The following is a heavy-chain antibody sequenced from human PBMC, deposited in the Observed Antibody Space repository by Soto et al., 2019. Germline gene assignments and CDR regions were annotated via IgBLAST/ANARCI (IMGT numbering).Heavy chain of an antibody. CDR2: INAGNGNT. J-gene: IGHJ5*02. Sequence: GASVKVSCKASGYTFTSYAMHWVRQAPGQRLEWMGWINAGNGNTKYSQKFQGRVTITRDTYASTAYMELSSLRSEDTAVYYCARDKAATRPLWFDPWGQGTLVTVSS. D-gene: IGHD1-26*01. CDR3: ARDKAATRPLWFDP. CDR1: GYTFTSYA. V-gene: IGHV1-3*01.